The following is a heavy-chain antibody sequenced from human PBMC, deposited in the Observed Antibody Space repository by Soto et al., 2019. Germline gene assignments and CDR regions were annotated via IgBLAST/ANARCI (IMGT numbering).Heavy chain of an antibody. CDR3: AREPYYYDSSGYYYVPYYFDY. J-gene: IGHJ4*02. D-gene: IGHD3-22*01. V-gene: IGHV1-69*13. CDR2: IIPIFGTA. Sequence: SVKVSCKASGGTFSSYAISWVRQAPGQGLEWMGGIIPIFGTANYAQKFQDRVTITADESTSTAYMELSSLRSEDTAVYYCAREPYYYDSSGYYYVPYYFDYWGQGTLVTVSS. CDR1: GGTFSSYA.